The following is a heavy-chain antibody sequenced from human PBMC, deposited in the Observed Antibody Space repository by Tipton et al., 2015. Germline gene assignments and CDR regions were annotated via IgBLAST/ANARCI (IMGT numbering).Heavy chain of an antibody. V-gene: IGHV4-61*05. Sequence: TLSLTCTVSGGSVSTSNYYWGWIRQSPGKGLEWIGYISYSGNTNYNPSLKSRVTISVDKSKNPFSLKLSSMTAADTAVSYCARDVPYSSPWDFDYWGQGTMVTVSS. CDR3: ARDVPYSSPWDFDY. CDR1: GGSVSTSNYY. CDR2: ISYSGNT. J-gene: IGHJ4*02. D-gene: IGHD6-13*01.